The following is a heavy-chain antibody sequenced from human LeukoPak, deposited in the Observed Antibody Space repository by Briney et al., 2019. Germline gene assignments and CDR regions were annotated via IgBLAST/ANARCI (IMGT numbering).Heavy chain of an antibody. CDR2: ISSSGSTI. V-gene: IGHV3-48*03. J-gene: IGHJ6*03. CDR1: GFTFSSYE. D-gene: IGHD1-14*01. Sequence: PGGSLRLSCAASGFTFSSYETNWVRQAPGKGLEWVSYISSSGSTIYYADSVKGRFTISRDNAKNSLYLQMNSLRAEDTALYYCAKDIDNRPSSMDVWGKGTTVTISS. CDR3: AKDIDNRPSSMDV.